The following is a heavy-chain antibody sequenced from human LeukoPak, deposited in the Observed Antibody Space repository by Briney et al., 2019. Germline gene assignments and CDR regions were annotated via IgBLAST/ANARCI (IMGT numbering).Heavy chain of an antibody. D-gene: IGHD3-10*01. V-gene: IGHV4-39*01. Sequence: PSETLSLTCTVSGGSISSSSYYWGWIRQPPGKGLEWLGSIYYSGTTYYYPSLKSGVTISVDTSKNQFSLKLSSVTAADTAVYYCARPLFGSWSDYNYWGQGTLVTVSS. CDR2: IYYSGTT. J-gene: IGHJ4*02. CDR3: ARPLFGSWSDYNY. CDR1: GGSISSSSYY.